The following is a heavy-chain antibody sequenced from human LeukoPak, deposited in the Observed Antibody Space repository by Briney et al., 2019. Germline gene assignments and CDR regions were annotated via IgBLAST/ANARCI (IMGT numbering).Heavy chain of an antibody. D-gene: IGHD6-13*01. CDR2: IYSGGST. J-gene: IGHJ4*02. CDR1: GFTVSSNY. V-gene: IGHV3-66*01. CDR3: ARVPYSTLFDY. Sequence: GGSLRLSCAASGFTVSSNYMSWVRQAPGKGPEWVSVIYSGGSTYYADSVKGRFTISRDNSKNTLYLQMNSLRAEDTAVYYCARVPYSTLFDYWGQGTLVTVSS.